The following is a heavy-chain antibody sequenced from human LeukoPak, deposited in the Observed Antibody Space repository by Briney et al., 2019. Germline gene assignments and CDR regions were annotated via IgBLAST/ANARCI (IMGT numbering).Heavy chain of an antibody. CDR3: ARALVVPVAIYWFDP. CDR2: IYHSGST. J-gene: IGHJ5*02. V-gene: IGHV4-30-2*01. D-gene: IGHD2-2*01. CDR1: GGSISSGGYS. Sequence: SETLSLTCAVSGGSISSGGYSWSWIRQPPGKGLEWIGYIYHSGSTYYNPSLKSRVTISVDRSKNQFSLKLSSVTAADTAVYYCARALVVPVAIYWFDPWGQGTLVTVSS.